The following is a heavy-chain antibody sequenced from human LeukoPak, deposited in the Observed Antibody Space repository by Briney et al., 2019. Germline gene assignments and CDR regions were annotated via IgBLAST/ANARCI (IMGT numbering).Heavy chain of an antibody. CDR3: ARDQGHYDSSGNEYFQH. J-gene: IGHJ1*01. V-gene: IGHV4-30-4*01. D-gene: IGHD3-22*01. Sequence: SQTPSLTCTVSGGSISSGDYYWSWIRQPPGKGLEWIGYIYYSGSTYYNPSLKSRVTISVDTSKNQFSLKLSSVTAADTAVYYCARDQGHYDSSGNEYFQHWGQGTLVTVSS. CDR1: GGSISSGDYY. CDR2: IYYSGST.